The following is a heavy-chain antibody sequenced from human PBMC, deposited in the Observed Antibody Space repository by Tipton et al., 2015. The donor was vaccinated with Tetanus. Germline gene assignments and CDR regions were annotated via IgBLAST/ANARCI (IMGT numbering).Heavy chain of an antibody. D-gene: IGHD3-9*01. Sequence: VQLVQSGAEVKKPGVSLKISCQASGYTFTNAWIGWVRQMPGKGLEWMGVIYPGDSSTIYSPSFQGLVTISVDRSINTAYLQWSSLQTSDTAMYFCARRRSAILSGSYHWCFDIWGRGTLLTVSS. V-gene: IGHV5-51*01. CDR2: IYPGDSST. J-gene: IGHJ2*01. CDR3: ARRRSAILSGSYHWCFDI. CDR1: GYTFTNAW.